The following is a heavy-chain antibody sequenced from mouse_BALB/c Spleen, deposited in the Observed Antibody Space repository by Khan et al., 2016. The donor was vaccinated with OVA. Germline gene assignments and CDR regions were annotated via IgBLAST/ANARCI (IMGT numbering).Heavy chain of an antibody. CDR2: IWSGGNT. Sequence: QVQLQQSGPGLVQPSQSLSITCTVSGFSLTTYGIHWVRQSPGKGLEWLGLIWSGGNTDYNAPFISRLSISKDNAKSQLYLKMSSLQAEDTAIYYCARQDYRYDVTYWGQGTLVTVSA. D-gene: IGHD2-12*01. J-gene: IGHJ3*01. V-gene: IGHV2-2*01. CDR1: GFSLTTYG. CDR3: ARQDYRYDVTY.